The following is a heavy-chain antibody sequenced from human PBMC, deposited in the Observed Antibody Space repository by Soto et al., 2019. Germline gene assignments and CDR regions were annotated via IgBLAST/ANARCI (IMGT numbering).Heavy chain of an antibody. Sequence: EVQLLESGGGLVQPGGSLRLSCAASGFTFSTSAMGCVRQAPGEGLEWVSSIDTRGGTYYTDSVKGRFTISRDNSKNTLYLQMNSLRAEDTAIFYCAKQVVVATIANYFDYWGQGTLVTVSS. V-gene: IGHV3-23*01. CDR2: IDTRGGT. D-gene: IGHD2-21*02. CDR3: AKQVVVATIANYFDY. CDR1: GFTFSTSA. J-gene: IGHJ4*02.